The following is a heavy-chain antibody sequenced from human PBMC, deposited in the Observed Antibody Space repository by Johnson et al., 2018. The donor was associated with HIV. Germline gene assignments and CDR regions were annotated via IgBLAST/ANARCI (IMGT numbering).Heavy chain of an antibody. J-gene: IGHJ3*01. CDR2: IRYDGSNK. D-gene: IGHD1-7*01. CDR1: GFTFSSYW. CDR3: AKAQRNYRCALDV. Sequence: QVQLVESGGGLVQPGGSLRLSCAASGFTFSSYWMHWVRQAPGKGLEWVAFIRYDGSNKYYADSVKGRSTISIDNSRNTLSLELSNLRSDDTAVYYCAKAQRNYRCALDVWGQGTLVTVSS. V-gene: IGHV3-30*02.